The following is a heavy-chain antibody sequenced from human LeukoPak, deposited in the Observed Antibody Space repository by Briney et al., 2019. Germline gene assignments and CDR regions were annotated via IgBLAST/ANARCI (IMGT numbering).Heavy chain of an antibody. V-gene: IGHV4-39*07. CDR1: GGSISSRSYY. CDR2: ISYSGST. J-gene: IGHJ4*02. Sequence: SETLSLTCTVSGGSISSRSYYWGWIRQPPGKGPEWIGIISYSGSTYYNPSLKSRVTISVDTSKDQFSLKLSSVTAADTAVYYCARVRSGYDLGFDYWGQGTLVTVSS. D-gene: IGHD5-12*01. CDR3: ARVRSGYDLGFDY.